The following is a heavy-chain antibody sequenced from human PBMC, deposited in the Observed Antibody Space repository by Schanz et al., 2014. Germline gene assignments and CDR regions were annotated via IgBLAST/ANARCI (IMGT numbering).Heavy chain of an antibody. CDR3: ASERGYSYGYGAFDI. CDR2: IYSGGST. D-gene: IGHD5-18*01. J-gene: IGHJ3*02. Sequence: EVQLVESGGGLMQPGGSLRLSCAVSGFSVSDHYMTWVRQAPGKGLEWVSVIYSGGSTYYADSVKGRFTISRDNSKNTLYLQMNSLRAEDTALYYCASERGYSYGYGAFDIWGQGTMVTVSS. CDR1: GFSVSDHY. V-gene: IGHV3-53*01.